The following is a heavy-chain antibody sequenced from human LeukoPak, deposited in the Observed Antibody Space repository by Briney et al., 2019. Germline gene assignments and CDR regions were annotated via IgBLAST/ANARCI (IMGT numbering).Heavy chain of an antibody. D-gene: IGHD3-9*01. CDR2: IYYSGST. J-gene: IGHJ4*02. Sequence: SETLSLTCTVSGGSISSYYWSWIRQPPGKGLEWIGYIYYSGSTNYNPSLKSRVTISVDTSKNQFSLKLSSVTAADTAVYYCARGLVKVPFDYWGQGTLVTVSS. CDR1: GGSISSYY. CDR3: ARGLVKVPFDY. V-gene: IGHV4-59*01.